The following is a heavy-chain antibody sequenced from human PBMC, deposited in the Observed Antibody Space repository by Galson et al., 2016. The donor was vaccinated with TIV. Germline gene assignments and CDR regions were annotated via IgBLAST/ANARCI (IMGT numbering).Heavy chain of an antibody. CDR2: INPNSGGT. V-gene: IGHV1-2*02. CDR3: ARDDGSTSGSNY. J-gene: IGHJ4*02. D-gene: IGHD3-22*01. CDR1: GYTFSDYY. Sequence: SVKVSCKASGYTFSDYYMHWVRQAPGQGLEWMGWINPNSGGTAYAQRFQGRVTMTRDTSITTAYMDLSRLRSDDTAVYYCARDDGSTSGSNYWGQGTLVTVSS.